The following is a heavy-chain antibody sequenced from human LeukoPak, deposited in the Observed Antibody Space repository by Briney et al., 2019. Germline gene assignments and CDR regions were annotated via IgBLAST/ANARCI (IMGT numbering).Heavy chain of an antibody. CDR2: IKSKTDGGTT. Sequence: GGSLRLSCAAFGFTFSDAWMNWVRQAPGKGLEWVSRIKSKTDGGTTDYAAPVKGRFTISRDDSENTLYLQMNSLKTEDTAVYYCATYGHALGYCSGTSCYYVSWGQGTLVTVSS. CDR3: ATYGHALGYCSGTSCYYVS. V-gene: IGHV3-15*01. J-gene: IGHJ5*02. D-gene: IGHD2-2*01. CDR1: GFTFSDAW.